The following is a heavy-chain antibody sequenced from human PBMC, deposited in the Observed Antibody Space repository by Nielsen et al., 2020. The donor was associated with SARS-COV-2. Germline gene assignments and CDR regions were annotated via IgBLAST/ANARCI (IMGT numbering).Heavy chain of an antibody. CDR1: HGSINSTTYS. Sequence: SETLSLTCTVSHGSINSTTYSWNWIRQPAGKGLEWIGRIYTSGSTNYNPSLESRVTISVDTSRNQFSLKLTSVTAADTAVYYCARGSDEGLALWGQGTLVTVSS. CDR3: ARGSDEGLAL. J-gene: IGHJ4*02. CDR2: IYTSGST. V-gene: IGHV4-61*02. D-gene: IGHD3-3*01.